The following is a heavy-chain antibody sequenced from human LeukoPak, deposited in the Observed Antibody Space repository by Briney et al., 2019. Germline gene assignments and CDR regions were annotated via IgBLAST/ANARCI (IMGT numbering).Heavy chain of an antibody. V-gene: IGHV3-53*01. CDR1: GFTVSSNY. D-gene: IGHD1-1*01. CDR2: IYSGGRT. J-gene: IGHJ3*02. Sequence: GGSLRLSCAASGFTVSSNYMSWVRQAPGKGLEWVSVIYSGGRTYYADSVKGRFTISRDNSKNTLYLQMNSLRAEDTAVYYCAIERGTSRAFDIWGQGTMVTVSS. CDR3: AIERGTSRAFDI.